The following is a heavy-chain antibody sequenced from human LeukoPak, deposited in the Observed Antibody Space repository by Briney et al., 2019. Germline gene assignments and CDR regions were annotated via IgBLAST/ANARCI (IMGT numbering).Heavy chain of an antibody. D-gene: IGHD3-16*02. Sequence: TGGSLRLSCAASGFTFSNAWMSWVRQAPGKGLEWVGRIKSKTDGGTTDYAVPVKGRFTISRDDSKNTLYLQMNSLKTEDTAVYYCTTDTRDDYVWGSYRYTTPWIDYWGQGTLVTVSS. CDR2: IKSKTDGGTT. CDR1: GFTFSNAW. CDR3: TTDTRDDYVWGSYRYTTPWIDY. J-gene: IGHJ4*02. V-gene: IGHV3-15*01.